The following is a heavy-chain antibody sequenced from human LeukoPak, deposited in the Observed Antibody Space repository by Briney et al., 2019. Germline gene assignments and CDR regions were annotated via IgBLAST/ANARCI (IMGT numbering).Heavy chain of an antibody. V-gene: IGHV1-18*01. CDR1: GYTFTSYG. CDR2: ISAYNGNT. D-gene: IGHD3-22*01. J-gene: IGHJ4*02. Sequence: ASVKVSCKASGYTFTSYGISWVRQAPGQGLEWMGWISAYNGNTNYAQKLQGRVTMTTDTSTSTAYMELRSLRSDDTAVYYCARDLMADYYDSSGYWLDYWGQGTLVTVPS. CDR3: ARDLMADYYDSSGYWLDY.